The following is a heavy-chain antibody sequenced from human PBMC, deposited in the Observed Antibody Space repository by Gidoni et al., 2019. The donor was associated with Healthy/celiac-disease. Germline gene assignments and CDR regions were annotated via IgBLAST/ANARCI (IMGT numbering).Heavy chain of an antibody. CDR2: IYSGGST. J-gene: IGHJ5*02. CDR3: ARYTKAAAAWFDP. Sequence: EVQLVESGGGLVQPGGSLRLSCAASGFTVSSNYMSWVRQAPGKGLEWVSVIYSGGSTYYADSVKGRFTISRHNSKNTLYLQMNSLRAEDTAVYYCARYTKAAAAWFDPWGQGTLVTVSS. D-gene: IGHD6-13*01. V-gene: IGHV3-53*04. CDR1: GFTVSSNY.